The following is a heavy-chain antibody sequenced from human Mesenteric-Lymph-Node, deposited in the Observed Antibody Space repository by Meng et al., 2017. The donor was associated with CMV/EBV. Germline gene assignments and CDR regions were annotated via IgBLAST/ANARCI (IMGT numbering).Heavy chain of an antibody. Sequence: YGSSNSYYWTWIRQSPGKGLEWIGYIYFSGTNYNPSLKSRVTISIDRSKNQFSLKMRSVTAADTAVYYCARDEYCASTSCSNWFDPWGQGTLVTVSS. CDR1: YGSSNSYY. D-gene: IGHD2-2*01. V-gene: IGHV4-61*01. J-gene: IGHJ5*02. CDR3: ARDEYCASTSCSNWFDP. CDR2: IYFSGT.